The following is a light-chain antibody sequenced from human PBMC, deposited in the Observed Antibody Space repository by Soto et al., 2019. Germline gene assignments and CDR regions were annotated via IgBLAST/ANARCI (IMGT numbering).Light chain of an antibody. J-gene: IGKJ1*01. Sequence: EIVLTQSPGTLSLSPGERATLSCRASQTLTNTYLAWYQQKPGQAPRLLIFDASTRATGIPDRFSGSGSGTDFTLTISRLEPDDFAVYCCQLYGVSPKTFGQGTNVEVK. V-gene: IGKV3-20*01. CDR1: QTLTNTY. CDR3: QLYGVSPKT. CDR2: DAS.